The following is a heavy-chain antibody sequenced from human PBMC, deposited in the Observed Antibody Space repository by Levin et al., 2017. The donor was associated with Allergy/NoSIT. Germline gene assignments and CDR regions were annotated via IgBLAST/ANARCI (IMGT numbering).Heavy chain of an antibody. J-gene: IGHJ4*02. D-gene: IGHD4-23*01. CDR3: ASSTPFARRNFDY. CDR1: GGSISSYY. Sequence: SQTLSLTCTVSGGSISSYYWSWIRQPPGKGLEWIGYIYYSGSTNYNPSLKSRVTISVDTSKNQFSLKLSSVTAADTAVYYCASSTPFARRNFDYWGQGTLVTVSS. V-gene: IGHV4-59*08. CDR2: IYYSGST.